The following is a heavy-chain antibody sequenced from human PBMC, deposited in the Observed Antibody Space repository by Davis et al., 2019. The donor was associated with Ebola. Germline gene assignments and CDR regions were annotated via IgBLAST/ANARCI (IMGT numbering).Heavy chain of an antibody. V-gene: IGHV4-31*03. CDR1: GGSVSSGDYY. D-gene: IGHD3-9*01. CDR3: ARNHYDVLTGPWWFDP. J-gene: IGHJ5*02. CDR2: IYDNGVT. Sequence: SETLSLTCTVSGGSVSSGDYYWNWIRQHAGKGLEWIGYIYDNGVTYYHPSLRSRVSISLDTSKNQFSLNLSSATAADTAVYYCARNHYDVLTGPWWFDPWGQGTLVTVSS.